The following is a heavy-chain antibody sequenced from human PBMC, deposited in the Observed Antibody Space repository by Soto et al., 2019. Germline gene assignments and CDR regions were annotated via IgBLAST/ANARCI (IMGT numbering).Heavy chain of an antibody. CDR3: AKDCRRLAVTGSAFDS. D-gene: IGHD6-19*01. CDR2: ISGSGGHS. J-gene: IGHJ4*02. V-gene: IGHV3-23*01. Sequence: PGGSLRLSCGASGFTFNDYAMAWVRQAPGQGLEWVSSISGSGGHSSYVDSVRGRFTISRDNVNNILSLDMSDLRAEDTALYYCAKDCRRLAVTGSAFDSWGQGALVTVSS. CDR1: GFTFNDYA.